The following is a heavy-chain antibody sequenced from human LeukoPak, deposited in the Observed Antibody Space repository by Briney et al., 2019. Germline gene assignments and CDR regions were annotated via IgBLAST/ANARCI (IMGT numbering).Heavy chain of an antibody. CDR1: GFTFSSYS. CDR2: ISSSSSYI. CDR3: ARDKYYYDSSGYYSASLDY. Sequence: PGVSLRLSCAASGFTFSSYSMNWVRQAPGKGLEWVSSISSSSSYIYYADSVKGRFTISRGNAKNLLYLQMNSLRAEDTAVYYCARDKYYYDSSGYYSASLDYWGQGTLVTVSS. J-gene: IGHJ4*02. V-gene: IGHV3-21*01. D-gene: IGHD3-22*01.